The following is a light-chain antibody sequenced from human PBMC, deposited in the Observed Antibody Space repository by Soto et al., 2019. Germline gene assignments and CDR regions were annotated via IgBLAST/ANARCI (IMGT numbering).Light chain of an antibody. Sequence: EIVMTQSPATLSVSPGEGATLSCRASQSVSNNLAWYQQKPGQAPRLLIYGPSTRGTGVPARFSGSGSGTEFTLPISGLQSEDIAVYYCQQYDRWPPSTFGQGTKVDIK. CDR2: GPS. CDR3: QQYDRWPPST. V-gene: IGKV3-15*01. J-gene: IGKJ1*01. CDR1: QSVSNN.